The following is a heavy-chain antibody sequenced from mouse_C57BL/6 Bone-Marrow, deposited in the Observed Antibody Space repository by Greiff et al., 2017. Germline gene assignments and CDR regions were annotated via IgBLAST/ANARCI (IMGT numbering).Heavy chain of an antibody. D-gene: IGHD1-1*01. Sequence: QVQLKESGPELVKPGASVKISCKASGYAFSSSWMNWVKQRPGKGLAWIGRLYPGDGDTNYNGKFKGKATLTADKSSSTAYMQLSSLTSEDSAVYFCARRGKKSTVVARGAYAMDYWGQGTSVTVSS. CDR3: ARRGKKSTVVARGAYAMDY. V-gene: IGHV1-82*01. J-gene: IGHJ4*01. CDR1: GYAFSSSW. CDR2: LYPGDGDT.